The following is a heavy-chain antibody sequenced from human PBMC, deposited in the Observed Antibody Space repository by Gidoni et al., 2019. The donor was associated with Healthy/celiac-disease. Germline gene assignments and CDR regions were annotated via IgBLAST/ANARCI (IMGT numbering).Heavy chain of an antibody. CDR3: ARVPLGDGGMDV. Sequence: QVQLVESGGGVVQPGRSLRLSCAASGFTFSSYAMHWVRQAPGKGLEWVAVISYDGSNKYYADSVKGRFTISRDNSKNTLYLQMNSLRAEDTAVYYCARVPLGDGGMDVWGQGTTVTVSS. J-gene: IGHJ6*02. V-gene: IGHV3-30*01. CDR1: GFTFSSYA. D-gene: IGHD3-16*01. CDR2: ISYDGSNK.